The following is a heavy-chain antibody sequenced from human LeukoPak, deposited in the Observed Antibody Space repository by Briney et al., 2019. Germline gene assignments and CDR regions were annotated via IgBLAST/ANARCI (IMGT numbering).Heavy chain of an antibody. J-gene: IGHJ4*02. CDR3: ARDLGGYGDYGTNFDY. CDR2: ISSSSSTI. CDR1: GITFSSYS. V-gene: IGHV3-48*04. Sequence: GGSLRLSCAASGITFSSYSMNWVRQVPGKGLEWVSYISSSSSTIYYADSVKGRFTISRHNPKSSLYLQMNSLRAEDTAVYYCARDLGGYGDYGTNFDYWGQGTLVTVSS. D-gene: IGHD4-17*01.